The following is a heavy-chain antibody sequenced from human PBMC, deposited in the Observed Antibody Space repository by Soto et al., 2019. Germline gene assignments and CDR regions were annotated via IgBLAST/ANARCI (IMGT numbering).Heavy chain of an antibody. V-gene: IGHV4-59*01. D-gene: IGHD1-26*01. CDR1: GGSMSSYY. CDR3: ARGGGSPDY. Sequence: QVQLQESGPGLVKPSETLSLTCTVSGGSMSSYYWSWIRQPPGKGLEWLGYIYYSGSTNYNPSLKSRDTISVDTSKSQFSLKLSSVIAADTAVYFCARGGGSPDYWGQGTLVTVSS. J-gene: IGHJ4*02. CDR2: IYYSGST.